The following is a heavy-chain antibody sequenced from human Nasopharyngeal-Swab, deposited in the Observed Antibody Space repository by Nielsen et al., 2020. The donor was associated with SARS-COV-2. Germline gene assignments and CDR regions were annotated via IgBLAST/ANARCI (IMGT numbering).Heavy chain of an antibody. CDR2: IYYSGST. CDR3: ARLSGLFDY. Sequence: RQAPGKGLEWIGSIYYSGSTYHNASLKSRVTISVDTSKNQFSLKLSSVTAADTAVYYCARLSGLFDYWSQGTLVTVSS. V-gene: IGHV4-39*01. D-gene: IGHD6-19*01. J-gene: IGHJ4*02.